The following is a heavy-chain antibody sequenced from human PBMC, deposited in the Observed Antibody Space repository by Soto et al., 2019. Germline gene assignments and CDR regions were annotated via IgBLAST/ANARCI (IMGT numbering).Heavy chain of an antibody. J-gene: IGHJ5*02. V-gene: IGHV1-2*02. CDR1: GYTFTGYY. Sequence: GASLKVSCKASGYTFTGYYMHRVRQAPGQGLEWMGWIIPNNGGTKYAQKFQDRVTMTRDTSISTAYMELSRLRSDDTAVYYCARGTFDSSGDYFAGWFGPWGQGTLVTVSS. CDR3: ARGTFDSSGDYFAGWFGP. D-gene: IGHD3-22*01. CDR2: IIPNNGGT.